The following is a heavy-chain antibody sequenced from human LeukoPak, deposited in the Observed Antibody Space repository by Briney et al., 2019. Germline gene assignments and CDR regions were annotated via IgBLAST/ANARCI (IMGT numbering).Heavy chain of an antibody. CDR1: GYSFTSYW. V-gene: IGHV5-51*01. D-gene: IGHD2-2*01. J-gene: IGHJ6*04. CDR3: ARREICSSTSCYPWDYGMDV. Sequence: GESLKISCKGSGYSFTSYWIGWARQMPGKGLEWMGIIYPGDSDTRYSPSFQGQVTISADKSISTAYLQWSSLKASDTAMYYCARREICSSTSCYPWDYGMDVWGKGTTVTVSS. CDR2: IYPGDSDT.